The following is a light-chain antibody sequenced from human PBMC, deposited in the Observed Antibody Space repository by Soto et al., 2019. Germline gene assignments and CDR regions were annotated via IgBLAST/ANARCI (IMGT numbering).Light chain of an antibody. J-gene: IGLJ1*01. CDR2: EVT. CDR1: SSDVGGYNY. Sequence: QSALTQPPSASGSPGQSVTISCTGTSSDVGGYNYVSWYQQHPGKAPKLMIYEVTKRPSGVPDRFSGSKSGNPASLTVSGLLPEDEADYYCASYAGGNKVFGTGTKVTVL. V-gene: IGLV2-8*01. CDR3: ASYAGGNKV.